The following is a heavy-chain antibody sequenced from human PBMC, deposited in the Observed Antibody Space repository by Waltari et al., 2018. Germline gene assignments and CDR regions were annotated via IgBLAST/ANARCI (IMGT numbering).Heavy chain of an antibody. Sequence: QLQLQESGPGLVKPSETLSLTCTVSGGSISSSSYYWGWIRQPPGKGLEWIGSIYYSGSTYYNPSLKSRVTISVDTSKNQFSLKLSSVTAADTAVYYCARQAQAYSYGFDYWGQGTLVTVSS. V-gene: IGHV4-39*07. CDR2: IYYSGST. J-gene: IGHJ4*02. CDR3: ARQAQAYSYGFDY. CDR1: GGSISSSSYY. D-gene: IGHD5-18*01.